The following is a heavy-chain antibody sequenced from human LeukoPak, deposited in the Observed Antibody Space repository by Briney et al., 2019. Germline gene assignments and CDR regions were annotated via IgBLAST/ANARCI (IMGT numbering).Heavy chain of an antibody. V-gene: IGHV4-59*01. D-gene: IGHD3-3*01. J-gene: IGHJ3*02. CDR1: GGSISSYY. CDR3: ARGYGVAFDI. CDR2: IYYSGST. Sequence: SETLSLTCTVSGGSISSYYWSWVRQPPGKGLEWIGYIYYSGSTNYNPSLKSRVTISVDTSKNQFSLKLSSVTAADTAVYYCARGYGVAFDIWGQGTMVTVSS.